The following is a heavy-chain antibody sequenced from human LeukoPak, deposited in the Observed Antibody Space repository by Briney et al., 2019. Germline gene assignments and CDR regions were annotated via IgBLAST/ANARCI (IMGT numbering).Heavy chain of an antibody. CDR1: GFTLSSYS. V-gene: IGHV3-21*01. D-gene: IGHD6-6*01. Sequence: GGSLRLSCAASGFTLSSYSMNWVRQAPGKGLEWVSYISSSSTHIYYADSVKGRFTISRDNARNSLYLQMNSLRAEDTAIYYCARSEHSSSSFDYWGQGALVTVSS. CDR2: ISSSSTHI. CDR3: ARSEHSSSSFDY. J-gene: IGHJ4*02.